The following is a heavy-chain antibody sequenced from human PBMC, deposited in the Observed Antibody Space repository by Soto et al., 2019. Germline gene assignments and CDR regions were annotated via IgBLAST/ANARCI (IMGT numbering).Heavy chain of an antibody. Sequence: ASVKVSCKASGYTFTSYDINWVRQATGQGLEWMGWMNPNSGNTGYAQKFQGRVTMTRNTSISTAYMELSSLRSEDTAVYYCARGARDIVVVVAATPANDAFDIWGRGTMVTVSS. D-gene: IGHD2-15*01. CDR2: MNPNSGNT. V-gene: IGHV1-8*01. J-gene: IGHJ3*02. CDR1: GYTFTSYD. CDR3: ARGARDIVVVVAATPANDAFDI.